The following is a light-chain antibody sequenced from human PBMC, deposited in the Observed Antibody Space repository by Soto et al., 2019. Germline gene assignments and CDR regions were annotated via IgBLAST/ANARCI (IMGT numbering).Light chain of an antibody. CDR3: ATWDDSLNGVV. J-gene: IGLJ2*01. CDR1: SSNIGSNT. Sequence: QPVLTQTPSASGTPGQRVTISCSGTSSNIGSNTVNWYQQFPGTAPKLLIHGDNLRPSGVPDRFSGSKSGTSASLAISGLQSEDEADYYCATWDDSLNGVVFGGGTKVTVL. CDR2: GDN. V-gene: IGLV1-44*01.